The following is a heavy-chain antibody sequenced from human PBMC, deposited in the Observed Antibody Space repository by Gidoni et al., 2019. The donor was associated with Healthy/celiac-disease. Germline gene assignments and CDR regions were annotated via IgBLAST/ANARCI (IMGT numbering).Heavy chain of an antibody. CDR2: IKQDGSEK. J-gene: IGHJ3*02. CDR3: ARGFHYYYDSSGYYSKDDAFDI. D-gene: IGHD3-22*01. CDR1: GFTFSSYW. V-gene: IGHV3-7*01. Sequence: EVQLVESGGGLVQPGGSLRLSCAASGFTFSSYWMSWFRQAPGKGLEWVANIKQDGSEKYYVDSVKGRFTISRDNAKNSLYLQMNSLRAEDTAVYYCARGFHYYYDSSGYYSKDDAFDIWGQGTMVTVSS.